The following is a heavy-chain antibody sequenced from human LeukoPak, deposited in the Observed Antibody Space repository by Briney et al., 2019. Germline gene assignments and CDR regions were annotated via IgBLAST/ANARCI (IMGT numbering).Heavy chain of an antibody. V-gene: IGHV1-2*04. Sequence: ASVKVSCKASGYTFTGYYMHWVRQAPGQGLEWMGWINPNSGGTNYAQKFQGWVTMTRDTSISTAYMELSRLRSDDTAVYYCARAPTDSYRSFDYWGQGTLATVSS. CDR1: GYTFTGYY. CDR3: ARAPTDSYRSFDY. J-gene: IGHJ4*02. CDR2: INPNSGGT. D-gene: IGHD3-22*01.